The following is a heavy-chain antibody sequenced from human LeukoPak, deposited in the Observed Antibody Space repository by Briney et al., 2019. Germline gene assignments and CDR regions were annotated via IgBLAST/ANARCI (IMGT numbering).Heavy chain of an antibody. V-gene: IGHV3-30*02. CDR2: IWNDGSTK. Sequence: GGSLRLSCAASGFTFSSYGIHWVRQAPGKGLEWVALIWNDGSTKYYADSVRGRFTISRDNSKNTLYLQMNSLRAEDTAVHYCARDQDIVVVPAAIPLSYYFDYWGQGTLVTVSS. D-gene: IGHD2-2*01. J-gene: IGHJ4*02. CDR3: ARDQDIVVVPAAIPLSYYFDY. CDR1: GFTFSSYG.